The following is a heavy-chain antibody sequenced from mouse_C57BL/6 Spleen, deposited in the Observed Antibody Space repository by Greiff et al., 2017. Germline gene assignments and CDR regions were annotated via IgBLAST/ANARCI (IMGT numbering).Heavy chain of an antibody. J-gene: IGHJ4*01. Sequence: EVQLVESGGDLVKPGGSLKLSCAASGFTFSSYGMSWVRQTPDKRLEWVATISSGGSYTYYPDSVQGRFTISRDNAKNTLYLQMSSLKSEDTAMYYCSREGNYSNFAMDYWGQGTSVTVSS. CDR1: GFTFSSYG. D-gene: IGHD2-5*01. CDR3: SREGNYSNFAMDY. V-gene: IGHV5-6*01. CDR2: ISSGGSYT.